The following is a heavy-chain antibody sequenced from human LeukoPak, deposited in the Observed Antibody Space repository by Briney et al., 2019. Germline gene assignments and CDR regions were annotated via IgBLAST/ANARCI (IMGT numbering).Heavy chain of an antibody. D-gene: IGHD3-10*01. J-gene: IGHJ6*02. V-gene: IGHV1-69*13. CDR3: ARSGVHPYYYYGMDV. Sequence: SVKVSCKASGGTFSSCAISWVRQPPGQGLEWMGGIIPIFGTANYAQKFQGRVTITADESTSTAYMELSSLRSEDTAVYYCARSGVHPYYYYGMDVWGQGTTVTVSS. CDR1: GGTFSSCA. CDR2: IIPIFGTA.